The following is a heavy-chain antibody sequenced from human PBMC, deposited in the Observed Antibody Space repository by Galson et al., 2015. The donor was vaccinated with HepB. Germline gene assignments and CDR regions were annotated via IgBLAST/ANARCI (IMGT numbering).Heavy chain of an antibody. CDR3: ARGGAYGDENY. CDR1: GFTVNNNY. V-gene: IGHV3-66*01. CDR2: IYRGGNT. D-gene: IGHD4-17*01. Sequence: SLRLSCAASGFTVNNNYMNWVRQAPGKGLEWLSTIYRGGNTFYADSVKGRFTISRDNSKNTLYLQMNGLRAEDTAVYYCARGGAYGDENYWGQGSLVTVSS. J-gene: IGHJ4*02.